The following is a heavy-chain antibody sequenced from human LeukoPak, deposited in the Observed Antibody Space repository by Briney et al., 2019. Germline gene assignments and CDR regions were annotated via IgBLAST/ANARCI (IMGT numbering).Heavy chain of an antibody. V-gene: IGHV4-59*08. Sequence: SETLSLTCTVSGGSITNYYWSWIRQPPGKGLEWIGYIYYSGSTKYKSSLKSRVTISVDTSKNQFSLKLNSVTAADTAVYYCARNKYYYGSGNYGVPNWFDPWGQGTLVTVSS. CDR1: GGSITNYY. J-gene: IGHJ5*02. D-gene: IGHD3-10*01. CDR3: ARNKYYYGSGNYGVPNWFDP. CDR2: IYYSGST.